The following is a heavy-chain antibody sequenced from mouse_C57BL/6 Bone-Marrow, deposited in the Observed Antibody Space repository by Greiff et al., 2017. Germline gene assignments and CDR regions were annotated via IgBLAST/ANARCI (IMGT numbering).Heavy chain of an antibody. J-gene: IGHJ4*01. V-gene: IGHV2-2*01. CDR3: ARNFYYGSSSYAMDY. CDR2: IWSGGST. CDR1: GFSLTSYG. Sequence: VKLMESGPGLVQPSQSLSITCTVSGFSLTSYGVHWVRQSPGKGLEWLGVIWSGGSTDYNAAFISRLSISKDNSKSQVFFKMNSLQADDTAIYYCARNFYYGSSSYAMDYWGQGTSVTVSS. D-gene: IGHD1-1*01.